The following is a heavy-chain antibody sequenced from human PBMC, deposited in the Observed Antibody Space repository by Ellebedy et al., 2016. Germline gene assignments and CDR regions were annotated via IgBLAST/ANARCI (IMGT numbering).Heavy chain of an antibody. V-gene: IGHV1-18*04. CDR3: AKTSGWGYGEN. CDR2: VNTFSGNT. D-gene: IGHD3-10*01. J-gene: IGHJ4*02. Sequence: ASVKVSXXASGYTFTTFSITWVRQAPGQGLEWMGFVNTFSGNTKFAQKFQGRVSMTTDSSTHTAYMALRSLRSDDTAMYYCAKTSGWGYGENWGQGTLVTVSS. CDR1: GYTFTTFS.